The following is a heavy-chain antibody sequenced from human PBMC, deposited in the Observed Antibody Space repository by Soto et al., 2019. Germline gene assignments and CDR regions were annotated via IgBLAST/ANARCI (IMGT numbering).Heavy chain of an antibody. Sequence: QVQLQESGPGLVKPSQTLSLTCSVSGASISDGYYYWTWIRQSPARGLEWIGYVYYSGSTYYNPSLQSRVTISADTSNTYSSLKLNSVTVADTAVYFCARGRFLDFWGQGILVTVSS. D-gene: IGHD3-3*01. CDR2: VYYSGST. J-gene: IGHJ4*02. CDR1: GASISDGYYY. CDR3: ARGRFLDF. V-gene: IGHV4-30-4*01.